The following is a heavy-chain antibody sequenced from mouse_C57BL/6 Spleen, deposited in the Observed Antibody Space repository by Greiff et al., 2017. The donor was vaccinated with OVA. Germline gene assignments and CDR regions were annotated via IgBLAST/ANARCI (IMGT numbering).Heavy chain of an antibody. V-gene: IGHV5-16*01. J-gene: IGHJ4*01. CDR1: GFTFSDYY. CDR2: INYDGSST. D-gene: IGHD1-1*01. Sequence: EVKLMESEGGLVQPGSSMKLSCTASGFTFSDYYMAWVRQVPEKGLEWVANINYDGSSTYYLDSLKSRFIISRDNAKNILYLQMSSLKSEDTATYYCARELVVLYYAMDYWGQGTSVTVSS. CDR3: ARELVVLYYAMDY.